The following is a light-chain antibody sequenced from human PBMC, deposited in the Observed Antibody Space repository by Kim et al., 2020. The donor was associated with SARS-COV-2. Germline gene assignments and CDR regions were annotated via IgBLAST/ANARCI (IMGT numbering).Light chain of an antibody. J-gene: IGKJ1*01. CDR1: QGISSY. Sequence: ASVGDRVTINCRASQGISSYLAGYQQKAGKVPKLLIYAASALQSGVPSRFRGSGSGTDFTLTISSLQPEDVATYYCQRYNSVPWTFGQGTKVDIK. CDR3: QRYNSVPWT. V-gene: IGKV1-27*01. CDR2: AAS.